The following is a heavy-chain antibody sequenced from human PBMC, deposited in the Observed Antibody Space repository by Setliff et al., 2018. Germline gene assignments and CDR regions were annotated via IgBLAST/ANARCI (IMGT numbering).Heavy chain of an antibody. V-gene: IGHV4-61*09. CDR3: VRSAVYCASDCYPRYFDS. CDR1: GGSTSSGGFY. Sequence: SETLSLTCSVSGGSTSSGGFYWSWIRQSAGRGLEWIGHFHTGGATDYNLSLKSRVTISLDMSKNEFYLRMASVTSADTAVYYCVRSAVYCASDCYPRYFDSWGQGTLVNVSS. J-gene: IGHJ4*02. D-gene: IGHD2-21*01. CDR2: FHTGGAT.